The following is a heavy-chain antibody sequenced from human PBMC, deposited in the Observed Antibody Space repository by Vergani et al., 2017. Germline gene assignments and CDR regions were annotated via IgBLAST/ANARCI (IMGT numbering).Heavy chain of an antibody. CDR3: ARRITMIVVVAGDAFDI. Sequence: QLQLQESGPGLVKPSETLSLTCTVSGGSISSSSYYWGWIRQPPGKGLEWIGSIYYSGSTYYNPSLKSRVTISVDTSKNQFSLKLSSVTAADTAVYYCARRITMIVVVAGDAFDIWGQGTMVTVSS. V-gene: IGHV4-39*01. CDR1: GGSISSSSYY. CDR2: IYYSGST. J-gene: IGHJ3*02. D-gene: IGHD3-22*01.